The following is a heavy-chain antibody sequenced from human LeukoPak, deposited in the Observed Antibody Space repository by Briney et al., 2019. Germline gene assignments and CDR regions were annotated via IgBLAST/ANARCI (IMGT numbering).Heavy chain of an antibody. V-gene: IGHV4-59*01. Sequence: SETLSLTCTVSGGSISSYYWSWIRQPPGKGLEWIGYIYYSGSTNYNPSLKSRVTISVDTSKNQFSLKLSSVTAADTAVYYCARGRDSAGLHRNWFDPWGQGTLVTVSS. D-gene: IGHD3-16*01. CDR2: IYYSGST. J-gene: IGHJ5*02. CDR1: GGSISSYY. CDR3: ARGRDSAGLHRNWFDP.